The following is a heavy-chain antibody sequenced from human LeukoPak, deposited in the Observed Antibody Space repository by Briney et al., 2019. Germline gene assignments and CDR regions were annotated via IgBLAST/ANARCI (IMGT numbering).Heavy chain of an antibody. D-gene: IGHD2-2*01. CDR1: GGSFSGYY. CDR3: ARSGPGYCSSTSCRPFDY. V-gene: IGHV4-34*01. CDR2: INHSGST. J-gene: IGHJ4*02. Sequence: WETLSLTCALYGGSFSGYYWSWIRQPPGKGLEWIGEINHSGSTNYNPSLKSRVTISVDTSKNQFSLKLSSVTAADTAVYYCARSGPGYCSSTSCRPFDYWGQGTLVTVSS.